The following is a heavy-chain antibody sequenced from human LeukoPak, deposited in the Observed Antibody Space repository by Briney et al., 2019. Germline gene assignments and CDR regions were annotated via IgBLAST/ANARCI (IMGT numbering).Heavy chain of an antibody. CDR1: GGTFSSYA. J-gene: IGHJ4*02. CDR2: IVPIFGTA. CDR3: ARDSDYGGNSYYFDY. Sequence: GSSVKVSCKASGGTFSSYAISWVRQAPGQGLEWMGGIVPIFGTANYAQKFQGRVTITADESTSTAYMELSSLRSEDTAVYYCARDSDYGGNSYYFDYWGQGTLVTVSS. V-gene: IGHV1-69*01. D-gene: IGHD4-23*01.